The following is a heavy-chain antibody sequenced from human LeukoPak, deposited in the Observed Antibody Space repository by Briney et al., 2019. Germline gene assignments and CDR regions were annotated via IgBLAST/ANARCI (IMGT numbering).Heavy chain of an antibody. CDR3: ARVPVYYGMDV. CDR2: VYYTGST. V-gene: IGHV4-59*01. Sequence: SETLSLTCTVSGASISSYYWSWIRQPPGKGLEFIGYVYYTGSTNYTPSLESRVTISLDTSKNEFSLTMSSVTAADTAVYCCARVPVYYGMDVWGQGTTVTVSS. CDR1: GASISSYY. J-gene: IGHJ6*02.